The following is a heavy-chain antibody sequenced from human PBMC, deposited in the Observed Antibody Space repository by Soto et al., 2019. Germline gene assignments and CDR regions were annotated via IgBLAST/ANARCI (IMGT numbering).Heavy chain of an antibody. V-gene: IGHV4-31*03. J-gene: IGHJ4*02. CDR2: IYYSGST. D-gene: IGHD2-21*01. CDR3: ARVALHCGGDCHPYYFDY. CDR1: GGSISSGGYY. Sequence: QVQLQESGPGLVKPSQTLSLTGTVSGGSISSGGYYWSWIRQHPGKGLEWMGYIYYSGSTYYNPSLQSRVTISVDTSKNQFSLKLSSVTAADTAVYYCARVALHCGGDCHPYYFDYWGRGTLVTVSS.